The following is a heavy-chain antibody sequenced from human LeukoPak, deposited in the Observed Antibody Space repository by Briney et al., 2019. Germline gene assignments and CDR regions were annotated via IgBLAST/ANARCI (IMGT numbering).Heavy chain of an antibody. CDR2: ISSSSSTI. Sequence: GGSLRLSCAASGFTFSSYSMNWVRQAPGKGLEWVSYISSSSSTIYYADSVKGRFTVSRDNAKNSLYLQMNSLRAEDTAVYYCAREHTPFGSGCTAAYWGQGTLVTVSS. CDR1: GFTFSSYS. J-gene: IGHJ4*02. D-gene: IGHD6-19*01. V-gene: IGHV3-48*01. CDR3: AREHTPFGSGCTAAY.